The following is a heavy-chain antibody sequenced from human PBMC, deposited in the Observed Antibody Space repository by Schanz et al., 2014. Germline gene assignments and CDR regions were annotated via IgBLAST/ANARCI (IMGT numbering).Heavy chain of an antibody. J-gene: IGHJ2*01. CDR2: IYIGGNT. Sequence: EVQLVESGGGLVQPGGSLRLSCAASGFTFSSYAMTWVRQAPGMGLEWVSFIYIGGNTYYADSVKGRFTISRDNSKNTLFLQMSSLRVDDMAVYYCGRAGTGMAGWYFELWGRGTLVTVSS. CDR3: GRAGTGMAGWYFEL. V-gene: IGHV3-66*01. CDR1: GFTFSSYA. D-gene: IGHD5-18*01.